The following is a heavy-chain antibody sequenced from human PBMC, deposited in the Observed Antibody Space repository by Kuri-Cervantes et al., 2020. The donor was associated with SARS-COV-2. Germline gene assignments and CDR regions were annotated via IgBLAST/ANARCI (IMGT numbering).Heavy chain of an antibody. V-gene: IGHV3-33*01. CDR2: IWYDGSDK. CDR3: ARDRSGSSSGWYTPSAMDV. CDR1: GFNFSNYG. Sequence: GESLKISCVASGFNFSNYGMHWVRQAPGKGLEWVAVIWYDGSDKYYADSVKGRFTISRDNSKNTLSLQMNSLRVEDTAVYYCARDRSGSSSGWYTPSAMDVWGQGNTVTVSS. J-gene: IGHJ6*02. D-gene: IGHD6-19*01.